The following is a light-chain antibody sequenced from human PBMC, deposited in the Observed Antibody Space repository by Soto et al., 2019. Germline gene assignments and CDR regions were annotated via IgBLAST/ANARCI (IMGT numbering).Light chain of an antibody. CDR2: EVI. CDR3: SSYADSSNVEVV. J-gene: IGLJ3*02. Sequence: QSALTQPPSASGSPGQSVTIFCTGTSSDIGSCKYVSWYQQHPGKAPKLIIYEVIKRPSGVPDRFSGSKSGNTASLTVSGLQADDEADYYCSSYADSSNVEVVFGGGTKLTVL. CDR1: SSDIGSCKY. V-gene: IGLV2-8*01.